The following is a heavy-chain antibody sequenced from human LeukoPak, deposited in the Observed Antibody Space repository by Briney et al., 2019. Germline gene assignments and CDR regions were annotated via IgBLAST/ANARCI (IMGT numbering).Heavy chain of an antibody. V-gene: IGHV2-70*11. CDR2: IDWDDDK. CDR1: GGSISSGGYY. Sequence: QTLSLTCTVSGGSISSGGYYWSWIRQHPGKGLEWLGRIDWDDDKYYSPTLKTRLTISKDTSKNQVVLTMTNMDPVDTATYYCARIRGSYLCDYWGQGTLATVSS. CDR3: ARIRGSYLCDY. J-gene: IGHJ4*02. D-gene: IGHD1-26*01.